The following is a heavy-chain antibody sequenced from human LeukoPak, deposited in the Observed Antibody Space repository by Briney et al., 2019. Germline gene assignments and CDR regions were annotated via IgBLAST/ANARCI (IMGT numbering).Heavy chain of an antibody. V-gene: IGHV1-18*01. D-gene: IGHD4-17*01. CDR2: ISTYRGHT. J-gene: IGHJ4*02. CDR3: ARMGGWEQSDYEGNPDY. CDR1: GYTFTNHG. Sequence: ASVKVSCKTSGYTFTNHGITWVRQPPGQGLEWMGWISTYRGHTNYAQNLQGRVTMTTDTSTSTAYMELERLTSDDTAVYYCARMGGWEQSDYEGNPDYWGQGTLVTVSS.